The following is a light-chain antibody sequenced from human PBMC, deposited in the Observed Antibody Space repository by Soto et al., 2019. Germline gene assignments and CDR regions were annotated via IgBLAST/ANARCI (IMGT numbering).Light chain of an antibody. J-gene: IGKJ4*01. CDR3: QQYSNWPLT. CDR1: QSVTNSY. CDR2: GAS. Sequence: EIVMTQSAVAVSVSPGERATLSCRASQSVTNSYLAWYQQKPGQAPRLLIFGASTRAAGIPARFSGSGSGTEFTLTISSLQSEDFAVYYCQQYSNWPLTFGGGTKVDIK. V-gene: IGKV3-15*01.